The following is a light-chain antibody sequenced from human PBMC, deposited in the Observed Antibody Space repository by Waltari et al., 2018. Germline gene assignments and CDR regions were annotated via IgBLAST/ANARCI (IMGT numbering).Light chain of an antibody. Sequence: QSALTQPASMSGSPGQSIPISCTGSSGHIGGYNLVSWFQQHPGKAPKLIIYDSTNRPSGVSDRFSASKSGSTASLTISGLQGEDEADYYCCAYAGSDTFIFGGGTQVTV. CDR2: DST. J-gene: IGLJ6*01. V-gene: IGLV2-23*01. CDR1: SGHIGGYNL. CDR3: CAYAGSDTFI.